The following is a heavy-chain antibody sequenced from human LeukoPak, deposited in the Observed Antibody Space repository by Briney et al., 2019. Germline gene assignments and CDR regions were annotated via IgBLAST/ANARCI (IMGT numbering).Heavy chain of an antibody. J-gene: IGHJ4*02. Sequence: GGSLRLSCAASGFTFSNAWMNWVRQAPGKGLEWVGRIKSKTDGGTTDYAAPVKGRFTISRDDSKNTLYLQMNSLKTEDTAVYYCTKGFLSYDSSGHFDYWGQGTLVTVSS. CDR1: GFTFSNAW. D-gene: IGHD3-22*01. CDR2: IKSKTDGGTT. V-gene: IGHV3-15*07. CDR3: TKGFLSYDSSGHFDY.